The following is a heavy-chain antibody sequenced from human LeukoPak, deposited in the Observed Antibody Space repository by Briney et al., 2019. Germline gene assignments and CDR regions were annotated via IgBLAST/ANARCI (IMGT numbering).Heavy chain of an antibody. CDR2: INPHSGGT. Sequence: ASVKVSCKASGYTFTSYYLHWVRQAPGQGLEWMGWINPHSGGTNFAQKFQGRVTMTRDTSITTAYMELSRLRSDDTAVYYCAREFPREYYFDYWGQGTLVTVSS. D-gene: IGHD2-21*01. CDR1: GYTFTSYY. CDR3: AREFPREYYFDY. V-gene: IGHV1-2*02. J-gene: IGHJ4*02.